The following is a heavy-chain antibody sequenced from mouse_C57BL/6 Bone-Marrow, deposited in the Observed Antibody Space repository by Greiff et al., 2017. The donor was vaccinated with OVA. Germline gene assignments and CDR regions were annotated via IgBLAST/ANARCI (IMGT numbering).Heavy chain of an antibody. D-gene: IGHD2-3*01. CDR3: ARDGDGYYLYYFDY. J-gene: IGHJ2*01. Sequence: EVQVVESGGGLVKPGGSLKLSCAASGFTFSSYAMSWVRQTPEKRLEWVATISDGGSYTYYPDNVKGRFTISRDNAKNNLYLQMSHLKSEDTAMYYCARDGDGYYLYYFDYWGQGTTLTVSS. CDR2: ISDGGSYT. V-gene: IGHV5-4*01. CDR1: GFTFSSYA.